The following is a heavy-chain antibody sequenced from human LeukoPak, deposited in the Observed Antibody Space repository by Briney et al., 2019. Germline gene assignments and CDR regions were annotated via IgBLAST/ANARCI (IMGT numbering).Heavy chain of an antibody. D-gene: IGHD5-18*01. V-gene: IGHV3-21*01. CDR3: ARDFGSDTAMVPDYYGMDV. J-gene: IGHJ6*02. CDR1: GFTFSSYS. Sequence: PGGSLRLSCAASGFTFSSYSMNWVRQAPGKGLEWVSSISSSSSYIYYADSVKGRFTISRDNAKNSLYLQMNSLRAEDTAVYYCARDFGSDTAMVPDYYGMDVWGQGTTVIVSS. CDR2: ISSSSSYI.